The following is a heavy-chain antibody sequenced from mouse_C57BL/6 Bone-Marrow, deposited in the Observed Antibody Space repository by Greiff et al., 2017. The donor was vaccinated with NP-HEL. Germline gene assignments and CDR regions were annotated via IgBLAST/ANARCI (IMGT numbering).Heavy chain of an antibody. Sequence: DVQLVESGGDLVKPGGSLKLSCAASGFTFSSYGMSWVRQTPDKRLEWVATISSGGSYTYYPDSVKGRFTISRDNAKNTLYLQMSSLKSEDTAMYYCASPYDYDVAWFAYWGQGTLDTVSA. CDR3: ASPYDYDVAWFAY. V-gene: IGHV5-6*01. D-gene: IGHD2-4*01. CDR1: GFTFSSYG. CDR2: ISSGGSYT. J-gene: IGHJ3*01.